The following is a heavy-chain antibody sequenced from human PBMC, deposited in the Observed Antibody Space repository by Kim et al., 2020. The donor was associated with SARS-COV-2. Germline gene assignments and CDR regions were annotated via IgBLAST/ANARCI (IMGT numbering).Heavy chain of an antibody. CDR1: GGSVSSGSYY. CDR2: IYYSGST. CDR3: ARDRRPTTYSSSWYRAPPHGAFDI. D-gene: IGHD6-13*01. J-gene: IGHJ3*02. Sequence: SETLSLTCTVSGGSVSSGSYYWSWIRQPPGKGLEWIGNIYYSGSTNYNPSLKSRVTISVDTSKNQFSLKLSSVTAADTAVYYCARDRRPTTYSSSWYRAPPHGAFDIWGQGTMVTVSS. V-gene: IGHV4-61*01.